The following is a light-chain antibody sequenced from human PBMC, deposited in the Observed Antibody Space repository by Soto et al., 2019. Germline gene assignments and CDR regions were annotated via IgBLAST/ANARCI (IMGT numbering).Light chain of an antibody. CDR3: QQSYSTPYT. CDR1: QSISSY. V-gene: IGKV1-39*01. Sequence: DIQMTQSPSSLSASVGDRVTITCRASQSISSYLNWYQQKPGKAPNLLIYASSSLQSGVPSRFSGSGSGTDFTLTISSLQPKDFATYYCQQSYSTPYTFGQGTKLEIK. CDR2: ASS. J-gene: IGKJ2*01.